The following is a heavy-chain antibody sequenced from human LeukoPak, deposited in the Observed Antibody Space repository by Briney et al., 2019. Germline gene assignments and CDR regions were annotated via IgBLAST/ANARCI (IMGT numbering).Heavy chain of an antibody. CDR3: ARVIITIFGVVNYYYYMDV. CDR1: GGSISSYY. Sequence: PSETLSLTCTVSGGSISSYYWSWIRQPPGKGLEWIGYIYYSGSTNYNPSRKSRVTISVDTSKNQFSLKLSSVTAADTAVYYCARVIITIFGVVNYYYYMDVWGKGTTVTVSS. V-gene: IGHV4-59*01. CDR2: IYYSGST. D-gene: IGHD3-3*01. J-gene: IGHJ6*03.